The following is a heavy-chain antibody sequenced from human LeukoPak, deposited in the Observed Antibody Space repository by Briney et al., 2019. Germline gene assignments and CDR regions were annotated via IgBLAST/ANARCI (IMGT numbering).Heavy chain of an antibody. J-gene: IGHJ4*02. D-gene: IGHD6-13*01. V-gene: IGHV4-39*01. CDR2: IYYSGST. CDR1: GGTISSGSYY. Sequence: SETLSLTCTVSGGTISSGSYYWNWIRQPAGKGLEWIGRIYYSGSTYYKPSLKSRVTISVDTSKNQFSLKLSSVTAADTAVYYCARLVVSSWYHEVLLGRDYWGQGTLVTVSS. CDR3: ARLVVSSWYHEVLLGRDY.